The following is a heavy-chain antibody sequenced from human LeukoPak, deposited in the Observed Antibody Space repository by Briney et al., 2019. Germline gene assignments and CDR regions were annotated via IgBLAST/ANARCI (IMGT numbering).Heavy chain of an antibody. CDR2: ISYDGSNK. CDR1: GFTFSSYG. D-gene: IGHD3-3*01. J-gene: IGHJ4*02. Sequence: PGGSLRLPCAASGFTFSSYGMHWVRQAPGKGLEWVAVISYDGSNKYYADSVKGRFTISRDNSKNTLYLQMNSLRAEDTAVYYCARFWSGSFWGQGTLVTVSS. CDR3: ARFWSGSF. V-gene: IGHV3-30*03.